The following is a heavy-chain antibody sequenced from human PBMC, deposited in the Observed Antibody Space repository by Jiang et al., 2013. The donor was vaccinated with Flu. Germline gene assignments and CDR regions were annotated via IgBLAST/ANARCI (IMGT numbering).Heavy chain of an antibody. CDR3: AREKPSKTYVHFYGMDL. CDR1: GFSLSGNT. V-gene: IGHV3-21*01. D-gene: IGHD3-16*01. Sequence: RLSCAASGFSLSGNTMNWVRRAPGKGLQWVASISTTSDYIYYAESLKGRFSISRDNARNSVYLYMSSLRAEDTATYYCAREKPSKTYVHFYGMDLWGQGTTVTVSS. J-gene: IGHJ6*02. CDR2: ISTTSDYI.